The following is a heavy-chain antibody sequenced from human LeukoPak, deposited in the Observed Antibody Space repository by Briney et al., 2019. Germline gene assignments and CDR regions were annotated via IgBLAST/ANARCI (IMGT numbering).Heavy chain of an antibody. CDR2: INHGGST. CDR1: GGSFSGYY. Sequence: EPSETLSLTCAVYGGSFSGYYWSWIRQPPGKGLEWIGEINHGGSTNYNPSLKSRITLSVDTSKNQFSLKLTSVTAADTAVYYCARARITMVRGVMIIRGGHLDSWGQGTLVTVSS. D-gene: IGHD3-10*01. J-gene: IGHJ4*02. CDR3: ARARITMVRGVMIIRGGHLDS. V-gene: IGHV4-34*01.